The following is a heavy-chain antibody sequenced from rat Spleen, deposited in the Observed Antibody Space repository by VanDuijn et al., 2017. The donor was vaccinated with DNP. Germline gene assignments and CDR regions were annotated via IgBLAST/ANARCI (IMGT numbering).Heavy chain of an antibody. CDR3: ARWYSSGFCFDY. CDR1: GFTLSDYY. D-gene: IGHD4-3*01. CDR2: SNYAGGST. J-gene: IGHJ2*01. Sequence: EVQLVESGGGLVQPGGSLKLSCAASGFTLSDYYMAWVRQAPTKGLEWVAYSNYAGGSTYHGDSVKGRFTISRDNARNTLYLQMNSLRSEDMATYYCARWYSSGFCFDYWGQGAMVTVSS. V-gene: IGHV5-22*01.